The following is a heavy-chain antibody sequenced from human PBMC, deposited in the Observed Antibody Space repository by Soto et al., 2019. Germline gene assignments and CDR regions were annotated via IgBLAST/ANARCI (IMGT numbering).Heavy chain of an antibody. CDR3: VRASFWSGYYTGMGPNFDY. J-gene: IGHJ4*02. Sequence: GGSLRLSCAASGFTFSSYSMNWVRQAPGKGLEWVSSISSSSSYIYYADSVKGRFTISRDNAKNSLYLQMNSLRAEDTAVYYCVRASFWSGYYTGMGPNFDYWGQGTLVTVSS. V-gene: IGHV3-21*01. CDR2: ISSSSSYI. CDR1: GFTFSSYS. D-gene: IGHD3-3*01.